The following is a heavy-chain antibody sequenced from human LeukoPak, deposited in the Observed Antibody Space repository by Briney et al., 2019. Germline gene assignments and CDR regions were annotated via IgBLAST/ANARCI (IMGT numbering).Heavy chain of an antibody. D-gene: IGHD3-22*01. V-gene: IGHV3-33*01. CDR1: GFTFSSYG. Sequence: GRSLRLSCAASGFTFSSYGMHWVRQAPGKGLEWVAVIWYDGSNKYYADSVKGRFTISRDNSKNTLYLQMNSLRAEDTAVYYCARVTYYYDSSGYYSGGWFDPWGQGNLVTVSS. CDR2: IWYDGSNK. J-gene: IGHJ5*02. CDR3: ARVTYYYDSSGYYSGGWFDP.